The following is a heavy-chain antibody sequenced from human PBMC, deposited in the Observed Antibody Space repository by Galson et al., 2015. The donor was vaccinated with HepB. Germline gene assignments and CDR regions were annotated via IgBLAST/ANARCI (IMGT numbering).Heavy chain of an antibody. J-gene: IGHJ5*02. CDR2: ISSSGSTI. Sequence: SLRLSCAASGFTFSDYYMSWIRQAPGKGLEWVSYISSSGSTIYYVDSVKGRFTISRDNAKNSLYLQMNSLRAEDTAVYYCARDCFWSGYYWGWFDPWGQGTLVTVSS. D-gene: IGHD3-3*01. CDR3: ARDCFWSGYYWGWFDP. V-gene: IGHV3-11*01. CDR1: GFTFSDYY.